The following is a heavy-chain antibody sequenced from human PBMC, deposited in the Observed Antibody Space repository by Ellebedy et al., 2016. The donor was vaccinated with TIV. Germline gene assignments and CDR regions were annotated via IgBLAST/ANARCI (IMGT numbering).Heavy chain of an antibody. J-gene: IGHJ6*02. Sequence: GGSLRLSCVASGFTFSTYGMHWVRQAPGKGLGWVAVISYDGRKIHHADSVKGRFSISRDNSKNTLYLQMNSLRAEDTAVYYCARERGDYGLDVWGQGTTVTVSS. V-gene: IGHV3-30*06. D-gene: IGHD3-3*01. CDR3: ARERGDYGLDV. CDR1: GFTFSTYG. CDR2: ISYDGRKI.